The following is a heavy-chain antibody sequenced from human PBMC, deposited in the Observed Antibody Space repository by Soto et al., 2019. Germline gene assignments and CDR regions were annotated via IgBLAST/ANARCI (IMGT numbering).Heavy chain of an antibody. J-gene: IGHJ1*01. Sequence: ASVKVSCKASGGSFSSLGISWVRQAPGQGLEWMGGIIPVFGRPNYAQRFRGRLTITADESANTVYLELIDLRSEDTAVYYCAREGSGYNLWGQGTQVTVS. D-gene: IGHD5-12*01. CDR3: AREGSGYNL. CDR1: GGSFSSLG. V-gene: IGHV1-69*13. CDR2: IIPVFGRP.